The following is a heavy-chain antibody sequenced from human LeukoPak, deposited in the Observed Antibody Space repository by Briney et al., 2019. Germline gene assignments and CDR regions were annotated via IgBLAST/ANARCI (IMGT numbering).Heavy chain of an antibody. CDR3: ARGNTIFGVVIIKDAPEYNWFDP. V-gene: IGHV3-9*01. D-gene: IGHD3-3*01. Sequence: GRSLRLSCAASGFTFDDYAMHWVRQAPGKGLEWVSGISWNSGSIGYADSVKGRFTISRDNAKNSLYLQMNSLRAEDTALYYCARGNTIFGVVIIKDAPEYNWFDPWGQGTLVTVSS. J-gene: IGHJ5*02. CDR1: GFTFDDYA. CDR2: ISWNSGSI.